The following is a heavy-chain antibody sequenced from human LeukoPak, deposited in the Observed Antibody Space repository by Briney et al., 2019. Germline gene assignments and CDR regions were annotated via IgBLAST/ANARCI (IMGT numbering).Heavy chain of an antibody. V-gene: IGHV3-33*01. D-gene: IGHD5-18*01. CDR1: GFTFSSYG. CDR3: ARQQDTTNPGY. CDR2: IWYDGSNK. Sequence: PGGSLRLSCAASGFTFSSYGMHWVRQAPGKGLEWVAVIWYDGSNKYYADSVKGRFTISRDNSKNTLYLQMNGLRAEDTAVYYCARQQDTTNPGYWGQGTLVTVSS. J-gene: IGHJ4*02.